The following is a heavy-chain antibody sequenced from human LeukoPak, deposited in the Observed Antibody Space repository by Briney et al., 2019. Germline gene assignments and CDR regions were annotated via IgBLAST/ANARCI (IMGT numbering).Heavy chain of an antibody. J-gene: IGHJ4*02. CDR1: GYTFTSYG. D-gene: IGHD3-3*01. CDR2: FDPEDGET. CDR3: ATALWSGYSYYFDY. Sequence: ASVKVSCKASGYTFTSYGISWVRQAPGQGLEWMGGFDPEDGETIYAQKFQGRVTMTEDTSTDTAYMELSSLRSEDTAVYYCATALWSGYSYYFDYWGQGTLVTVSS. V-gene: IGHV1-24*01.